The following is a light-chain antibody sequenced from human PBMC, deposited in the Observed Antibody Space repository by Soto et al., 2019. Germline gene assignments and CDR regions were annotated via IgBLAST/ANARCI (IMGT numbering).Light chain of an antibody. Sequence: EIVLTQSPGTLSLSPGERATLSCRASQSVSSSYLAWYQQKPGQAPRLLIYGASSRATGIPDRFSGSGSGTDFTLTISRLEPEDFAVYYCQQSAIFTQITFGQGTRLEIK. CDR3: QQSAIFTQIT. J-gene: IGKJ5*01. V-gene: IGKV3-20*01. CDR2: GAS. CDR1: QSVSSSY.